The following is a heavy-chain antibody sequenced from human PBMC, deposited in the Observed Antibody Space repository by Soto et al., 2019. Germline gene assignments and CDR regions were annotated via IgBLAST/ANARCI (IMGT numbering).Heavy chain of an antibody. J-gene: IGHJ4*02. CDR1: GGSISSYY. D-gene: IGHD3-22*01. V-gene: IGHV4-4*07. CDR3: ARSDSRIFDY. CDR2: IYTSGST. Sequence: PSETMSFTCTVSGGSISSYYWSWIRQPAGKGLEWTGRIYTSGSTNYNPSLKSRVTMSVDTSKNQFSLKLSSVTAADTAVYYCARSDSRIFDYWGQGTLVTVAS.